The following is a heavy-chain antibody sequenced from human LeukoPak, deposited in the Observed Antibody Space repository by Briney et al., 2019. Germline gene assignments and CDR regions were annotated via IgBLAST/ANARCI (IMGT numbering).Heavy chain of an antibody. V-gene: IGHV3-30-3*01. J-gene: IGHJ4*02. CDR3: ARVSSSWYNY. D-gene: IGHD6-13*01. CDR2: ISYDGSNK. CDR1: GFTFSSYA. Sequence: GRSLRLSCAATGFTFSSYAMHWVRQAPGKGLEWVAVISYDGSNKYYADSVKGRFTISRDNSKNTLYLQMNSLRAEDTAVYYCARVSSSWYNYWGQGTLVTVSS.